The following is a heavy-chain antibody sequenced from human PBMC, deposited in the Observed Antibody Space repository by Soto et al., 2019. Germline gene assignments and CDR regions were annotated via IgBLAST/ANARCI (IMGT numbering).Heavy chain of an antibody. J-gene: IGHJ6*02. Sequence: LRLSWAASGXTFSSYGMHWVRQAPGKGLEWVAVIWYDGSNKYYADSVKGRFTISRDNSKNTLYLQMNSLRAEDTAVYYCARGCGGDCSDGMDVWGQGTTVTVS. CDR3: ARGCGGDCSDGMDV. V-gene: IGHV3-33*01. CDR2: IWYDGSNK. D-gene: IGHD2-21*02. CDR1: GXTFSSYG.